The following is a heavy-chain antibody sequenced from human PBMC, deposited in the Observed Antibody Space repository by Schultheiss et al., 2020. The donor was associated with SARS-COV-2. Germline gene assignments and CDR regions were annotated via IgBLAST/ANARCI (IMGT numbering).Heavy chain of an antibody. CDR1: GGSFSGYY. D-gene: IGHD2-15*01. V-gene: IGHV4-34*01. CDR2: INHSGST. J-gene: IGHJ1*01. CDR3: ATTGGYCSGGSCYSGAEYFQH. Sequence: SETLSLTCAVYGGSFSGYYWSWIRQPPGKGLEWIGEINHSGSTNYNPSLKSRVTISVDTSKNQFSLKLSSVTAADTAVYYCATTGGYCSGGSCYSGAEYFQHWGQGTLVTVSS.